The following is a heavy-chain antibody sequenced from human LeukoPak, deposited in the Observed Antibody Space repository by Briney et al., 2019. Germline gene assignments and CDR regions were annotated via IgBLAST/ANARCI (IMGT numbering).Heavy chain of an antibody. V-gene: IGHV3-48*04. CDR3: ARGSTYYDSSGQVPFDY. D-gene: IGHD3-22*01. J-gene: IGHJ4*02. CDR2: ISSSSSTI. CDR1: GFTFSTYS. Sequence: GGSLRLSCAASGFTFSTYSMNWVRQAPGKGLEWASYISSSSSTIYYADSVKGRFAISRDNAKNSLYLQMNSLRAEDTAVFYCARGSTYYDSSGQVPFDYWGQGTLVTVSS.